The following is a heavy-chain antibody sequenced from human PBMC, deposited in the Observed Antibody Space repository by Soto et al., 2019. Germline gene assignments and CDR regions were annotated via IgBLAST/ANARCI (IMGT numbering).Heavy chain of an antibody. V-gene: IGHV1-3*01. Sequence: QVQLVQSGAEVKKPGASVKVSCKASGYTFTNYTIHWVRQAPGQSLEWMGWINAGSGHTRDSQKFQDRVTFSGDTSASTAYMELSSLRSEDTAVYYCARVGYGNGKDVWGQGTTVTVSS. D-gene: IGHD5-12*01. CDR1: GYTFTNYT. CDR3: ARVGYGNGKDV. J-gene: IGHJ6*02. CDR2: INAGSGHT.